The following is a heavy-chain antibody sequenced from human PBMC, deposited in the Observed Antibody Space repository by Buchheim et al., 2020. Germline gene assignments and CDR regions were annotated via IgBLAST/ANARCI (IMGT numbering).Heavy chain of an antibody. CDR3: ARDRGAHDFGPIDY. CDR2: VYYPGRA. V-gene: IGHV4-31*03. Sequence: QVQLQESGPGLVKPSQTLSLTCTVSGVSINTGTFYWSWIRQHPGKGLEWIGYVYYPGRAYSNPSLKSRVSMSVDTSQNPFSLNLASVTAADTAVYYCARDRGAHDFGPIDYWGQGAL. J-gene: IGHJ4*02. D-gene: IGHD4-17*01. CDR1: GVSINTGTFY.